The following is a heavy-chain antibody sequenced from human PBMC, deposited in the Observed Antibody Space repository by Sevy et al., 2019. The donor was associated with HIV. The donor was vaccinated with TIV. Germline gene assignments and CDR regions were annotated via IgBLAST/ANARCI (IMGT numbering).Heavy chain of an antibody. V-gene: IGHV3-7*01. CDR1: GFTFRSYW. J-gene: IGHJ3*02. CDR3: ARERIVGAVRAFDI. D-gene: IGHD1-26*01. CDR2: IKVDGSEK. Sequence: GGSLRLSCAVSGFTFRSYWMSWVRQAPGKGLEWVAHIKVDGSEKYHVDSVKGRFTISRDNAKNSLFLQMNSLRAEDTAVYYCARERIVGAVRAFDIWGQGTMVTVSS.